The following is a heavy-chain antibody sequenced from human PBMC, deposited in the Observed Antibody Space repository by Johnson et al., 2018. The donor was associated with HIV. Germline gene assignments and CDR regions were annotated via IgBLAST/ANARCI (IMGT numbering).Heavy chain of an antibody. J-gene: IGHJ3*02. D-gene: IGHD2-21*02. CDR1: GFTFHDYG. CDR3: STFFVVGTETGAFDI. V-gene: IGHV3-20*04. Sequence: MQLVESGGGLVQPGGSLRLSCAASGFTFHDYGMSWVRQAPGKGLEWVSGINWNGGRTGYADSVKGRFTISRDNAKNSLDLQMNSLKTEDTGVYYCSTFFVVGTETGAFDIWGQGTLVTVSS. CDR2: INWNGGRT.